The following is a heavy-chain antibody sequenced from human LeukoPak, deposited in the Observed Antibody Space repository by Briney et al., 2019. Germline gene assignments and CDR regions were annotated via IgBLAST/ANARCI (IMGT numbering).Heavy chain of an antibody. D-gene: IGHD1-26*01. V-gene: IGHV4-59*01. J-gene: IGHJ5*02. CDR3: ARSFELLDWFDP. Sequence: RASETLSLTWTVALGSISSYYWSWIRQPPGKGLEWIGYIYYSGSTNYNPSLKSRVTISVDTSKNQFSLKLSSVTAADTAVYYCARSFELLDWFDPWGQGTLVTVSS. CDR2: IYYSGST. CDR1: LGSISSYY.